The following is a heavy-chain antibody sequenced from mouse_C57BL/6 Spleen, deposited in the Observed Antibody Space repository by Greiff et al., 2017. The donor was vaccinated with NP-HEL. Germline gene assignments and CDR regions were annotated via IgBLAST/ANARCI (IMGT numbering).Heavy chain of an antibody. J-gene: IGHJ2*01. V-gene: IGHV1-82*01. D-gene: IGHD1-1*01. CDR2: IYPGDGGT. CDR3: ARCEGITTVVASFDY. CDR1: GYAFSSSW. Sequence: VQLQQSGPELVKPGASVKISCKASGYAFSSSWMNWVKQRPGKGLEWIGRIYPGDGGTNYNGKFKGKATMTADKSSSTAYMQLSSLTSEDSAVYFCARCEGITTVVASFDYWGQGTTLTVSS.